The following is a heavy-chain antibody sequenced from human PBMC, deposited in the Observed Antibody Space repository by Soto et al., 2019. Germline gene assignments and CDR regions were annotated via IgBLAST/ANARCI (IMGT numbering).Heavy chain of an antibody. D-gene: IGHD2-2*01. CDR2: IYYSGST. V-gene: IGHV4-30-4*01. J-gene: IGHJ3*02. Sequence: ASETLSLTCTVSGDSIITNDHYWSWIRQPPGKGLEWIGYIYYSGSTYYNPSLKSRVTISVDTSKSQFSLKLSSVTAAYTAVYYCARYQLLVGAFDIWGQGTMVTVS. CDR1: GDSIITNDHY. CDR3: ARYQLLVGAFDI.